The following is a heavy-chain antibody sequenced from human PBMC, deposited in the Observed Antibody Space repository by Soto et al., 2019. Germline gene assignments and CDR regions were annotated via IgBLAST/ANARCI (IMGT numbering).Heavy chain of an antibody. Sequence: GGSLRLSCAASGFTFSSYGMHWVRQAPGKGLEWVAVISYDGSNKYYADSVKGRFTISRDNSKNTLYLRMNSLRAEDTAVYYCAKDFITCSSTSCLSLGFDYWGQGTLVTVSS. CDR1: GFTFSSYG. CDR3: AKDFITCSSTSCLSLGFDY. J-gene: IGHJ4*02. V-gene: IGHV3-30*18. CDR2: ISYDGSNK. D-gene: IGHD2-2*01.